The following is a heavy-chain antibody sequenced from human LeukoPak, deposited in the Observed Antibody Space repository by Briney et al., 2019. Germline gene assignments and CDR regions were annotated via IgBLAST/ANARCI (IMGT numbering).Heavy chain of an antibody. Sequence: GASVKVSCKASGGTFSSYAISWVRQAPGQGLEWMGGIIPIFGTANYAQKFQGGVTITADESTSTAYMELSSLRSEDTAVYYCARGTYCSGGSCYTWFDPWGQGTLVTVSS. CDR2: IIPIFGTA. D-gene: IGHD2-15*01. V-gene: IGHV1-69*13. CDR3: ARGTYCSGGSCYTWFDP. J-gene: IGHJ5*02. CDR1: GGTFSSYA.